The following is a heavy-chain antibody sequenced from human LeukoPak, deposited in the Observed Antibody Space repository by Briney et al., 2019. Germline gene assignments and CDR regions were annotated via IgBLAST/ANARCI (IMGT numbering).Heavy chain of an antibody. Sequence: ASVKVSCTASGGTFSSYAISWVRQAPGQGLEWMGGIIPIFGTANYAQKFQGRVTITADESTSTAYMELSSLRSEDTAVYYCARDGIAVAGTHYYYGMYVWGQGATFTVSS. CDR1: GGTFSSYA. CDR3: ARDGIAVAGTHYYYGMYV. V-gene: IGHV1-69*13. CDR2: IIPIFGTA. D-gene: IGHD6-19*01. J-gene: IGHJ6*02.